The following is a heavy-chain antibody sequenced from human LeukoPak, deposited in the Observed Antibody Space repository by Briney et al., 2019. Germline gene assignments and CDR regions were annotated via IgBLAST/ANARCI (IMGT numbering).Heavy chain of an antibody. V-gene: IGHV1-2*06. D-gene: IGHD2-2*01. Sequence: ASVKVSCKASGYTFTGYYMHWVRQAPRQGLEWMGRINPNSGGTNYAQKFQGRVTMTRDTSISTAYMELSRLRSDDTAVYYCARNPARGAKTEGYYYYYMDVWGKGTTVTVSS. CDR2: INPNSGGT. CDR1: GYTFTGYY. CDR3: ARNPARGAKTEGYYYYYMDV. J-gene: IGHJ6*03.